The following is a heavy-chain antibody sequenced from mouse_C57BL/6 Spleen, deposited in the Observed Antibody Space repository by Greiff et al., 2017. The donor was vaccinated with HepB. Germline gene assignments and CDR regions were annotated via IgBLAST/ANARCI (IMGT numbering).Heavy chain of an antibody. D-gene: IGHD1-1*01. J-gene: IGHJ1*03. CDR1: GFSLTSYG. CDR3: ARDYYGSSYGYFDV. CDR2: IWSDGST. Sequence: VQLQQSGPGLVAPSQSLSITCTVSGFSLTSYGVHWVRQPPGKGLEWLVVIWSDGSTTYNSALKSRLSISKDNSKSQVFLKMNSLQTDDTAMYYCARDYYGSSYGYFDVWGTGTTVTVSS. V-gene: IGHV2-6*03.